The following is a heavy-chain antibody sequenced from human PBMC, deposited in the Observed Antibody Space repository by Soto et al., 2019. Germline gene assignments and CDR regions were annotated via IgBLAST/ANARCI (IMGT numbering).Heavy chain of an antibody. CDR3: AKRVGYCSGGSCYQFDY. Sequence: EVQLLESGGGLVQPGGSLRLSCAASGFTFSSYGMSWVRQAPGKGLEWVSTISGGGGSTYYADSVKGRFTSSRDNSKNTLYLQMHSLRAEDTAVYYCAKRVGYCSGGSCYQFDYWGQGTLVTVSS. D-gene: IGHD2-15*01. CDR2: ISGGGGST. V-gene: IGHV3-23*01. CDR1: GFTFSSYG. J-gene: IGHJ4*02.